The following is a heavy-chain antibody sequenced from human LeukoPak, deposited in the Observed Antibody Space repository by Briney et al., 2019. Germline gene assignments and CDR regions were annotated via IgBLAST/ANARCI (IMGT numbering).Heavy chain of an antibody. J-gene: IGHJ4*02. CDR2: IYHSGST. CDR3: ARGGSSSSWPFYY. Sequence: SQTLSLTCTVSGGSISSGGYYWSWIRQHPGRGLEWIGYIYHSGSTYYNPSLKSRVTISVDTSKNQFSLKLTSVTAADTAVYYCARGGSSSSWPFYYWGQGTLVTVSS. D-gene: IGHD6-13*01. V-gene: IGHV4-31*03. CDR1: GGSISSGGYY.